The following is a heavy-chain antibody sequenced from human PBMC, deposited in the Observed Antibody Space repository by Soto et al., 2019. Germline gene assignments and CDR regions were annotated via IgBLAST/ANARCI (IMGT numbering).Heavy chain of an antibody. D-gene: IGHD3-3*01. Sequence: SETLSLTCTVSGGSISDYYWSWIRQPPGKGLEWIGYIYYSGSTNYNPSLKSRVTISVDTSKNQFSLKLSSVTAADTAVYYCARECLDYDFWSGYYTGTWFDPWGQGTLVTVSS. CDR3: ARECLDYDFWSGYYTGTWFDP. CDR2: IYYSGST. J-gene: IGHJ5*02. CDR1: GGSISDYY. V-gene: IGHV4-59*01.